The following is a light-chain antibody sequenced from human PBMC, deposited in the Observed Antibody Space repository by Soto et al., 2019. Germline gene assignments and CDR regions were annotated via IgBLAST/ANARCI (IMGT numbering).Light chain of an antibody. CDR1: HVVVTAY. V-gene: IGKV3-20*01. Sequence: EIVLTQSPGTLSVSPGERAPLSCRASHVVVTAYIHWYQHKPGQAPRLLISGASTRASGIPDRFSGSGVGTEFILTINRLEPEDCAFYYCLLFRGSPTFGPGSRVHI. CDR3: LLFRGSPT. J-gene: IGKJ3*01. CDR2: GAS.